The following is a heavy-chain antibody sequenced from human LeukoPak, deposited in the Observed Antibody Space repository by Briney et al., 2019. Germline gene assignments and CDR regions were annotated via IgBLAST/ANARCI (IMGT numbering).Heavy chain of an antibody. Sequence: SETLSLTCTVSAGSISTYYWTWIRQPPGKGLEWIGYIYYTGSTNYNPSLKSRVTISVDTSKNQFSLRLSSVTAADTAVYYCARDRHGSGSAHSFDPWGQGTLIIVSS. CDR2: IYYTGST. V-gene: IGHV4-59*01. CDR3: ARDRHGSGSAHSFDP. J-gene: IGHJ5*02. CDR1: AGSISTYY. D-gene: IGHD3-10*01.